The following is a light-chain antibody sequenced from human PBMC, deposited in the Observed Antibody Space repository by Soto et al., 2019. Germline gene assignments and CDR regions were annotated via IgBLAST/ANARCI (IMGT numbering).Light chain of an antibody. J-gene: IGLJ2*01. V-gene: IGLV3-1*01. CDR1: QLGDKY. CDR2: QDS. CDR3: QAWDSSTAGAV. Sequence: SYELTQPPSVSVSPGQTASITCSGDQLGDKYACWYQQKPGQSPVLGIYQDSKRPSGIPERFSGSNSGNTATLTISGTQAMDEADYYCQAWDSSTAGAVFGGGTKLTVL.